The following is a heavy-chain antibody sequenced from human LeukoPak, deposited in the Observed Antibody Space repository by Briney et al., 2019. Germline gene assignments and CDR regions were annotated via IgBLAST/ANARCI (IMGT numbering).Heavy chain of an antibody. J-gene: IGHJ4*02. V-gene: IGHV3-48*04. D-gene: IGHD1-7*01. CDR3: TREREGTY. CDR1: GFTFSSYG. Sequence: GGSLRLSCAASGFTFSSYGMNWVRQAPGKGLEWVSYISSSSGIIYYAYSVKGRFTISRDNAKNSLYLQMNSLRAEDTAVYYCTREREGTYWRQGALVTVST. CDR2: ISSSSGII.